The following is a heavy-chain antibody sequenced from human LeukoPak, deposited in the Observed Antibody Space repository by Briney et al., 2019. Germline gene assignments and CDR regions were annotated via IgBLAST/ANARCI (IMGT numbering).Heavy chain of an antibody. Sequence: ASVKVSCKASEGTFSSYAISWVRQAPGQGLEWMGGIIPIFGTANYAQKFQGRVTITADESTSTAYMELSSLRSEDTAVYYCARQVVVVPAAINPYYFDYWGQGTLVTVSS. CDR2: IIPIFGTA. V-gene: IGHV1-69*01. CDR1: EGTFSSYA. D-gene: IGHD2-2*01. CDR3: ARQVVVVPAAINPYYFDY. J-gene: IGHJ4*02.